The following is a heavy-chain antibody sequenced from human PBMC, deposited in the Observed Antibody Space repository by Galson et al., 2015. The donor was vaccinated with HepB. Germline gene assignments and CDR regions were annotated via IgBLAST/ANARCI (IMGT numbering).Heavy chain of an antibody. D-gene: IGHD4-17*01. J-gene: IGHJ6*02. CDR2: ISSSSSYI. CDR1: GFTFSSYS. Sequence: SLRLSCAASGFTFSSYSMNWVRQAPGKGLEWVSSISSSSSYIFYADSLKGRFTISRDNAKNSLYLQMNSLRAEDTAVYYCAKDHDEHSVTTGCMDVWGQGTTVTVSS. V-gene: IGHV3-21*06. CDR3: AKDHDEHSVTTGCMDV.